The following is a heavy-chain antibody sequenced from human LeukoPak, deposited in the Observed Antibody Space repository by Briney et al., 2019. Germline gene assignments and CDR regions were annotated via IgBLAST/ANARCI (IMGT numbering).Heavy chain of an antibody. CDR1: GGSITNYY. J-gene: IGHJ4*02. V-gene: IGHV4-59*12. Sequence: SETLSLTCTVSGGSITNYYWSWIRQPPGKGLEWIGFSYYNGNTNYNPSLKSRVTISVDMSKNQFSLKLSSVTAADTAVYYCARRLVRGADYWGQGTLVTVSS. CDR2: SYYNGNT. CDR3: ARRLVRGADY. D-gene: IGHD3-10*01.